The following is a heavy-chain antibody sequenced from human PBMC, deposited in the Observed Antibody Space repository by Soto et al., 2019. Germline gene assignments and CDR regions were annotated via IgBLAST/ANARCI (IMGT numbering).Heavy chain of an antibody. Sequence: GGSLRLSCTASGFTFNSHAMTWVRQAPGKGLEWVSGLSDSGSSTYYADSVKGRFTISRDNFMNTVYLQINTLRVEDTAVYYCAKVSSSWYSGFFDLWGQGTRVTVS. V-gene: IGHV3-23*01. CDR3: AKVSSSWYSGFFDL. J-gene: IGHJ4*02. D-gene: IGHD6-13*01. CDR2: LSDSGSST. CDR1: GFTFNSHA.